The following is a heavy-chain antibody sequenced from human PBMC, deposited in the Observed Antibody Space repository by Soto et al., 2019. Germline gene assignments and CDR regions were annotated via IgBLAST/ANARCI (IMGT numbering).Heavy chain of an antibody. CDR3: AKGLGRDYGDYRPNNWFEP. CDR1: GFTFSSYG. CDR2: ISYDGSNE. J-gene: IGHJ5*02. Sequence: QVQLVESGGGVVQPGRSLRLSCAASGFTFSSYGMHWVRQAPGKGLEWVAIISYDGSNEYYADSVKGRFTISRDNSKNTLYLQMNSLRAEDTAVYYCAKGLGRDYGDYRPNNWFEPWGQGTLVTVSS. D-gene: IGHD4-17*01. V-gene: IGHV3-30*18.